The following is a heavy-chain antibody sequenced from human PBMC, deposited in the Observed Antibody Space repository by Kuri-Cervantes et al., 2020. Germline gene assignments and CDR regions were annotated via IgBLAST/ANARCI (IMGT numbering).Heavy chain of an antibody. CDR3: AKATYYYDSSGYPLD. V-gene: IGHV3-43*01. CDR2: ISWDGVST. J-gene: IGHJ4*02. CDR1: GFIFSRYG. Sequence: GESLKSSCAASGFIFSRYGMHWVRQAPGNGLEWVSLISWDGVSTYYADPVKGRFTISRDNSKNSLYLQMNSLRTEDTAVYYCAKATYYYDSSGYPLDWGQGTLVTVSS. D-gene: IGHD3-22*01.